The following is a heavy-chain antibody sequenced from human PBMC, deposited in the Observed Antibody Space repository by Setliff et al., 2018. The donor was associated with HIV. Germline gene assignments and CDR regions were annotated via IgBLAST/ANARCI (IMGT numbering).Heavy chain of an antibody. CDR3: ARVRLELRQYWFDS. CDR2: INHSGST. D-gene: IGHD1-7*01. CDR1: GGSFRDYY. Sequence: SETLSLTCAVYGGSFRDYYWSWIRQPPGKGLEWIGEINHSGSTNYNPSLKRRVTISVDTSKNQFSLKLNSVTAADTALYYCARVRLELRQYWFDSWGQGSPVTVSS. J-gene: IGHJ5*01. V-gene: IGHV4-34*01.